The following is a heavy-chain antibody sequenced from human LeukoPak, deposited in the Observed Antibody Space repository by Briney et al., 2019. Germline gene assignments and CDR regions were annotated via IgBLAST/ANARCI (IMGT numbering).Heavy chain of an antibody. CDR3: ARRGPLFRTSYYFDY. J-gene: IGHJ4*02. V-gene: IGHV3-20*04. D-gene: IGHD1-1*01. CDR1: GFTFDDYG. CDR2: INWNGGST. Sequence: GGSLRLSCAASGFTFDDYGMSWVRQAPGKGLEWVSGINWNGGSTGYADSVKGRFTISRDNAKNSLYLQMNSLRAEDTALYYCARRGPLFRTSYYFDYWGQGTLVTVSS.